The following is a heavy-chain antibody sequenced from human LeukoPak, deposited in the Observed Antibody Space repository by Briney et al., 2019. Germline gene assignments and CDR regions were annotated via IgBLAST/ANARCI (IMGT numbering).Heavy chain of an antibody. CDR2: MSYDGSNK. CDR1: GFTFSSYG. CDR3: ATGYSGGWQYFEN. D-gene: IGHD6-19*01. V-gene: IGHV3-30*03. J-gene: IGHJ4*02. Sequence: PGGSLRLSCAASGFTFSSYGMHWVRQAPGKGLEWVAVMSYDGSNKYYADSVKGRFTISRDNSKNTLSLQMNSLRAEDTAAYYCATGYSGGWQYFENWGQGTLVTVPS.